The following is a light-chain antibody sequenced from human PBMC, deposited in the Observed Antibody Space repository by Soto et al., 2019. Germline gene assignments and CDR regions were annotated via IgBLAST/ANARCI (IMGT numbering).Light chain of an antibody. CDR3: HSRA. CDR1: QTISRW. V-gene: IGKV1-5*01. Sequence: DIQLTQTPSTLSASVGDEVTITCRASQTISRWLAWYQHKPGRAPKLLIYDASTLEGGVPSRFSGSGYETEFTLTLSRLQPDDFATYFCHSRAFGQGTRLEIK. J-gene: IGKJ5*01. CDR2: DAS.